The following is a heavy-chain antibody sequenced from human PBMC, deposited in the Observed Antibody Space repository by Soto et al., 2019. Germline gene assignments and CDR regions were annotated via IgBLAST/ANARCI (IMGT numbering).Heavy chain of an antibody. J-gene: IGHJ6*03. CDR1: GYTFTSYD. Sequence: ASVKGSCKTSGYTFTSYDSNWVRQATGQGLEWMGWMNPNSGNTGYAQKFQGRVTMTRNTSISTAYMELNSLRSEDTAVYYCARGQTRTIFGVVMTVLPNYYYMDVWGKGTTVTVSS. V-gene: IGHV1-8*01. CDR3: ARGQTRTIFGVVMTVLPNYYYMDV. CDR2: MNPNSGNT. D-gene: IGHD3-3*01.